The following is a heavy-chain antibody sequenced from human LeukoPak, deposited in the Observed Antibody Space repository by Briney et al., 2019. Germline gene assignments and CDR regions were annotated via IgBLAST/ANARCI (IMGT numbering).Heavy chain of an antibody. CDR2: IYTSGST. Sequence: PSETLSLTCTVSGGSFSGYFWSWIRQPAGKGLEWIGRIYTSGSTNYNPSLKSRVTMSVDTSKNQFSLKLGSVTAADTAVYYCAREPVATRFDYWGQGTLVTVSS. V-gene: IGHV4-4*07. CDR3: AREPVATRFDY. J-gene: IGHJ4*02. D-gene: IGHD5-12*01. CDR1: GGSFSGYF.